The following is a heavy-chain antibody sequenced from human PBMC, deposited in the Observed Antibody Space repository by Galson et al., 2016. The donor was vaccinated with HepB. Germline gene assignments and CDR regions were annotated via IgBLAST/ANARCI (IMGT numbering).Heavy chain of an antibody. CDR3: ARDGARWLQGSYYYAVDV. V-gene: IGHV3-66*01. Sequence: SLRLSCAASGFSVSTSYMNWVRQAPGKGLEWVSVIYSAGSTYYADSVKGRFTISRDNSKNMLFLQMNSLRAEDTAVYYCARDGARWLQGSYYYAVDVWGQGTTVIVSS. J-gene: IGHJ6*02. D-gene: IGHD5-24*01. CDR2: IYSAGST. CDR1: GFSVSTSY.